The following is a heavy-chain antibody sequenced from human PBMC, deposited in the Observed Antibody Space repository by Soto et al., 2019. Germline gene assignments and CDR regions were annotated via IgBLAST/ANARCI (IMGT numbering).Heavy chain of an antibody. CDR1: GFRFSHHG. J-gene: IGHJ4*02. CDR3: AKDSGYSYTYYFDY. Sequence: QVQLVESGGGVVQTGTSLRLSCAASGFRFSHHGIHWVRQAPGKGLEWVAVTWSNGRGEYYADSVRGRFTISRDNSKNTLYLQMNSLRAEDTAVYYCAKDSGYSYTYYFDYWGQGTLVTVSS. D-gene: IGHD5-18*01. CDR2: TWSNGRGE. V-gene: IGHV3-33*06.